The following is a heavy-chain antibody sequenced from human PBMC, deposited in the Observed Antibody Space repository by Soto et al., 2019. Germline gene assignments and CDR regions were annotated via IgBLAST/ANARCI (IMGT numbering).Heavy chain of an antibody. Sequence: PGGSLRLSCAASAFTFSSYSMNWVRQAPGKGLEWVASICSSSSYIYYADSVKGRFTISRDNSKNTLYLQMNSLRAEDTAVYYCAKDPYSYGPYNYGMDVWGQGTTVTVSS. D-gene: IGHD5-18*01. CDR2: ICSSSSYI. CDR1: AFTFSSYS. V-gene: IGHV3-21*01. CDR3: AKDPYSYGPYNYGMDV. J-gene: IGHJ6*02.